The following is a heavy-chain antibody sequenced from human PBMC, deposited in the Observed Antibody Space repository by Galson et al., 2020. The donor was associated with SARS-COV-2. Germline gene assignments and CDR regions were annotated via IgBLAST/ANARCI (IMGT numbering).Heavy chain of an antibody. CDR3: ARASRTIFGVVKHFDY. J-gene: IGHJ4*02. CDR1: GGSISSGGYY. CDR2: IYYSGST. D-gene: IGHD3-3*01. V-gene: IGHV4-31*03. Sequence: ETSETLSLTCTVSGGSISSGGYYWSWICQHPGKGLEWIGYIYYSGSTYYNPSLKSRVTISVDTSKNQFSLKLSSVTAADTAVYYCARASRTIFGVVKHFDYWGQGTLVTVSS.